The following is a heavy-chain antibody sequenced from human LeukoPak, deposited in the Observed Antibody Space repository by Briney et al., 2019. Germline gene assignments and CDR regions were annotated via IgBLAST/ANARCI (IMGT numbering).Heavy chain of an antibody. D-gene: IGHD6-19*01. Sequence: PGGSLRLSCAASGFTFDDYAMVWVRQAPGKGLEWVSHITGDGRNTYYADSVEGRFTISRDNSKNSLYLQMNSLRIEGTAFYYCAKPRGSGWFPFDYWGQGTLVTVSS. V-gene: IGHV3-43*02. CDR3: AKPRGSGWFPFDY. CDR2: ITGDGRNT. CDR1: GFTFDDYA. J-gene: IGHJ4*02.